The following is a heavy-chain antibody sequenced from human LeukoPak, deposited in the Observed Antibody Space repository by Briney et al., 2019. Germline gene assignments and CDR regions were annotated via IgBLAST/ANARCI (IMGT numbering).Heavy chain of an antibody. V-gene: IGHV3-23*01. CDR3: AKVKRSYYDILTGYSTYYFDY. D-gene: IGHD3-9*01. Sequence: GGSLRLSCAASGFTFSSYAMGWVRQAPGKGLEWVSAISGSGGSTYYADSVKGRFTISRDNSKNTLYLQMNSLRAEDTAVYYCAKVKRSYYDILTGYSTYYFDYWGQGTLVTVSS. CDR1: GFTFSSYA. J-gene: IGHJ4*02. CDR2: ISGSGGST.